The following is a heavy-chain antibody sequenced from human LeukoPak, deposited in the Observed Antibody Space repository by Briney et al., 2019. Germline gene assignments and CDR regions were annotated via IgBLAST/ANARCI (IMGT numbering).Heavy chain of an antibody. CDR3: AKGERVVVAATALDY. J-gene: IGHJ4*02. V-gene: IGHV3-9*03. Sequence: PGRSLRLSCAASGFTFDDYAMHWVRQAPGKGLEWVSGISWNGGTIGYADSVKGRFTISRDNAKNSLYLQMNTLRVEDMAVYYCAKGERVVVAATALDYWGQGTLVTVSS. CDR1: GFTFDDYA. CDR2: ISWNGGTI. D-gene: IGHD2-15*01.